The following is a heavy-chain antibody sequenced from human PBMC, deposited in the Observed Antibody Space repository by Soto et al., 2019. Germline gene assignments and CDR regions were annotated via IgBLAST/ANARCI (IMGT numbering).Heavy chain of an antibody. V-gene: IGHV4-59*01. Sequence: PSETLSLTXTVSGGSISSYYWSWIRQPPGKGLEWIGYIYYSGSTNYNPSLKSRVTISVDTSKNQFSLKLSSVTAADTAVYYCARTTAGFDYWGQGTLVTVSS. CDR3: ARTTAGFDY. CDR1: GGSISSYY. D-gene: IGHD4-17*01. CDR2: IYYSGST. J-gene: IGHJ4*02.